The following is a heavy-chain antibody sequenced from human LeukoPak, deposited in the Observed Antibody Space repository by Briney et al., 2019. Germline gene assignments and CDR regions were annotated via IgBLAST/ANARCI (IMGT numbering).Heavy chain of an antibody. CDR3: VRGGIIPLRLGELWEFDY. CDR1: GFTFSVYY. V-gene: IGHV3-11*01. J-gene: IGHJ4*02. D-gene: IGHD3-16*01. CDR2: ISSSGSTI. Sequence: PGGSLRLSCAASGFTFSVYYMSWIRQAPGKGLEWVSYISSSGSTIYYADSVKGRFTISRDNAKNSLYLQMNSLRAEDTAVYYCVRGGIIPLRLGELWEFDYWGQGTLVTVSS.